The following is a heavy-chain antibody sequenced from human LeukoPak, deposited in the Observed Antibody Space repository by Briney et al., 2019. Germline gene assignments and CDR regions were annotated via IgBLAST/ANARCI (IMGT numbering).Heavy chain of an antibody. CDR3: AKGSAFFWSFDL. CDR1: GFTFSDYY. V-gene: IGHV3-11*01. D-gene: IGHD2-15*01. Sequence: PGGSLRLSCAASGFTFSDYYMSWIRHAPGKALEWVSYVSSGSSTIYYADSVKGRFTVSRDNGKRSLYLHMNSLRAEDTAVYYCAKGSAFFWSFDLWGRGTLVTVSS. J-gene: IGHJ2*01. CDR2: VSSGSSTI.